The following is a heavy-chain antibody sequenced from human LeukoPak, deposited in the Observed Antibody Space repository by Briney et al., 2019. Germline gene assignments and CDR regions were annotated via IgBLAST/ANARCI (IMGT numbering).Heavy chain of an antibody. Sequence: GGPLRLSCAASGFTFDDYAMHWVRQAPGKGLEWVSGISWNSGSIGYADSVKGRFTISRDNAKNSLYLQMNSLRAEDTALYYCAKDLAQTDAFDIWGQGTMVTVSS. CDR1: GFTFDDYA. CDR2: ISWNSGSI. V-gene: IGHV3-9*01. CDR3: AKDLAQTDAFDI. D-gene: IGHD2-15*01. J-gene: IGHJ3*02.